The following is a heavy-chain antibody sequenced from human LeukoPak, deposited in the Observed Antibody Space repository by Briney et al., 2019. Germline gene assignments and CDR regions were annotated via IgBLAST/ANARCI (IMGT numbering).Heavy chain of an antibody. CDR1: GFTFSSYA. J-gene: IGHJ4*02. Sequence: GGSLRLSCAASGFTFSSYAMSWVRQAPGKGLEWVSSISSSSDYIYYADSVRGRFTISRDNSKNTLYLQLNSLRAEDTAVYYCSRITAPRAPTYFDYLVPGTLVTVS. CDR2: ISSSSDYI. CDR3: SRITAPRAPTYFDY. V-gene: IGHV3-23*01. D-gene: IGHD5-24*01.